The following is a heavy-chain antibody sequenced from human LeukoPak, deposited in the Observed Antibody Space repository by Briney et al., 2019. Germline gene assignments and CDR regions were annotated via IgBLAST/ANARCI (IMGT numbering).Heavy chain of an antibody. Sequence: GGSLRLSCAASGFTFSSYGIHWVRQAPGKGLEWVALISYDGSNKYYADSVKGRFTISRDNSKNTLYLQMNSLRAEDTAVYYCANANYYGSGSYPDYWGQGTLVTVSS. CDR1: GFTFSSYG. CDR2: ISYDGSNK. V-gene: IGHV3-30*18. CDR3: ANANYYGSGSYPDY. D-gene: IGHD3-10*01. J-gene: IGHJ4*02.